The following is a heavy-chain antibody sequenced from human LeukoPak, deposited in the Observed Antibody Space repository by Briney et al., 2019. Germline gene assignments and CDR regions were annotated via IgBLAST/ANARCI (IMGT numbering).Heavy chain of an antibody. CDR1: GFTFSNAW. V-gene: IGHV3-15*01. D-gene: IGHD3-3*01. Sequence: GGSLRLSCAASGFTFSNAWMSWVRQAPGKGLEWVGRTKSKTDGGTTDYAAPVKGRFTISRDDSKNTLYLQMNSLKTEDTAVYYCTTVLYYDFWSGPGGGAFDIWGQGTMVTVSS. CDR2: TKSKTDGGTT. CDR3: TTVLYYDFWSGPGGGAFDI. J-gene: IGHJ3*02.